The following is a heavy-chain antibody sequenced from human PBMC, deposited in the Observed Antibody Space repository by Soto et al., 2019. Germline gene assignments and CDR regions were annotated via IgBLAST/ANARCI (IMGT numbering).Heavy chain of an antibody. V-gene: IGHV3-30-3*01. D-gene: IGHD6-19*01. CDR1: GFTFSSYA. Sequence: GGSLRLSCAASGFTFSSYAMHWVRQAPGKGLEWVAVISYDGSNKYYADSVKGRFTISRDNSKNTLYLQMNSLRAEDTAVYYCARDAPGYSSGWYLILYYFDYWGQGTLVTVSS. J-gene: IGHJ4*02. CDR2: ISYDGSNK. CDR3: ARDAPGYSSGWYLILYYFDY.